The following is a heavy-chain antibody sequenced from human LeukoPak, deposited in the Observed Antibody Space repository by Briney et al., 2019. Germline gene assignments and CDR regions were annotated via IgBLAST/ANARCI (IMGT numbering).Heavy chain of an antibody. J-gene: IGHJ4*02. CDR1: GYSFTSYW. CDR3: ARAYYFSFEY. Sequence: GESLKISCKASGYSFTSYWIAWVRQMPGKGLEWMGIIYPSDPDTRYSPSFQGQVTISADKSISTAFLQWSSLKASDTAMYYCARAYYFSFEYWGQGALVTVSS. D-gene: IGHD3-22*01. CDR2: IYPSDPDT. V-gene: IGHV5-51*01.